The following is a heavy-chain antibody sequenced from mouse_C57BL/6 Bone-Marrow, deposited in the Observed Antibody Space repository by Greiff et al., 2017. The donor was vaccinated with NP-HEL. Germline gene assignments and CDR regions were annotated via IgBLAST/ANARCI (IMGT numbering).Heavy chain of an antibody. V-gene: IGHV1-81*01. CDR3: ARCDYGVFAY. Sequence: QVQLQQSGAELARPGASVKLSCKASGYTFTSYGISWVKQRTGQGLEWIGEIYPRSGNTYYNEKFKGKATLTVDKSSSTAYMELRSLTSEDSAVYFCARCDYGVFAYWGQGTLVTVSA. CDR1: GYTFTSYG. J-gene: IGHJ3*01. CDR2: IYPRSGNT. D-gene: IGHD2-4*01.